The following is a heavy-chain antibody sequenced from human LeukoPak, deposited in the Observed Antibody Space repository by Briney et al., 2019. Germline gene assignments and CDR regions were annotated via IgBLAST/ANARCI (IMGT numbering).Heavy chain of an antibody. CDR2: IIPIFGTA. J-gene: IGHJ6*03. D-gene: IGHD3-10*01. CDR1: VGTFSSHA. V-gene: IGHV1-69*13. CDR3: ASNVNGSGSYYNNSYYYYYMDV. Sequence: SVKVSCKASVGTFSSHAISWVRQAPGQGLEWMGGIIPIFGTANYAQKFQGRVTITADESTSTACMELSSLRSEDTAVYYCASNVNGSGSYYNNSYYYYYMDVWGKGTTVTVSS.